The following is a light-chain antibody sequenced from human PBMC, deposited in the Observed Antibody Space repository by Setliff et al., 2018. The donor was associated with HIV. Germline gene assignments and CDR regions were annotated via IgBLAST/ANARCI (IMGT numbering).Light chain of an antibody. V-gene: IGLV1-44*01. Sequence: QSVLTQPPSASGTPGQRVTISCSGSSSNIGSNTVNWYQQLPGTAPKLLIYSNNQRPSGVPDRFSGSKSGTSASLAISGLQSEDEADYYCAAWDDSRNALYVFGTGTKV. CDR2: SNN. J-gene: IGLJ1*01. CDR3: AAWDDSRNALYV. CDR1: SSNIGSNT.